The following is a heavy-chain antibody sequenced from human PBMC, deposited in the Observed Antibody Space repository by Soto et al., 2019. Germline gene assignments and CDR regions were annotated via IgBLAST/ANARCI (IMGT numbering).Heavy chain of an antibody. J-gene: IGHJ4*02. Sequence: QLQLQESGPGLVKPSETLSLTCSVSGDSINSDNYYWGWIRQPPGKGLEWIGSIYYRGNTYYNPSLKSRVTISLDKSTSQFSLKLHSVTAADSAVYFCARLGGLATIAYCFDYWGQGTLVTVSS. V-gene: IGHV4-39*01. CDR2: IYYRGNT. CDR1: GDSINSDNYY. D-gene: IGHD3-16*01. CDR3: ARLGGLATIAYCFDY.